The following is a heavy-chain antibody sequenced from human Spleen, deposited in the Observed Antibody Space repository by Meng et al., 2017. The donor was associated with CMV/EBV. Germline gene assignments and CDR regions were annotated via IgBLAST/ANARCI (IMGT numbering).Heavy chain of an antibody. CDR2: IYHSGRT. D-gene: IGHD1-14*01. CDR3: ARTLYVCTSITCYPKGGFDY. J-gene: IGHJ4*02. V-gene: IGHV4-38-2*02. CDR1: GYSISRGYY. Sequence: SDTLSLTCTVSGYSISRGYYWGWIRQPPGKGLEWIGSIYHSGRTYYNPSLKSRVTISADTSKNQFSLKLSSVTAAEAAVYYCARTLYVCTSITCYPKGGFDYWGQGTLVTVSS.